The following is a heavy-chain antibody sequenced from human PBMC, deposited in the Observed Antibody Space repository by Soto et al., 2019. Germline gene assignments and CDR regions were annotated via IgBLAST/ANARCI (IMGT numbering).Heavy chain of an antibody. CDR2: ISGDGINT. CDR1: GFNFGFFG. V-gene: IGHV3-30*03. Sequence: QIQLVESGGDVVQPGKSLRLSCAASGFNFGFFGMHWVRQAPGKGLEWVAFISGDGINTQYADSVRGRFTLSRDYSRKTMYLQMDSLSDEDTALYYCARGNLSFDFDSWGLGTRVTVSS. J-gene: IGHJ4*02. D-gene: IGHD1-26*01. CDR3: ARGNLSFDFDS.